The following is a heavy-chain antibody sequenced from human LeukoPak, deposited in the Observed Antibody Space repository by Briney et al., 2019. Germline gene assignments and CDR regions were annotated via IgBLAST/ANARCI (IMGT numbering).Heavy chain of an antibody. CDR2: IIPIFGTA. D-gene: IGHD3-16*01. CDR3: ATTWPYLPSFDY. J-gene: IGHJ4*02. Sequence: SVKVSCKASGGTFSSYAISWVRQAPGQGLEWMGGIIPIFGTANYAQKFQGRVTITADKSTSTAYMELSSLRSEDTAVYYCATTWPYLPSFDYWGQGTLVTVSS. CDR1: GGTFSSYA. V-gene: IGHV1-69*06.